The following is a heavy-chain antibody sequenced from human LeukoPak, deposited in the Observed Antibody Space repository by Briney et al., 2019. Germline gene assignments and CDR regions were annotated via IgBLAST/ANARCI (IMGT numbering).Heavy chain of an antibody. Sequence: SETLSPTCAVYGGSFSGYYWSWIRQPPGKGLEWIGEINHSGSTNYNPSLKSRVTISVDTSKNQFSLKLSSVTAADTAVYYCARERVTHQYRHRSGYFDYWGQGTLVTVSS. CDR1: GGSFSGYY. J-gene: IGHJ4*02. CDR2: INHSGST. CDR3: ARERVTHQYRHRSGYFDY. V-gene: IGHV4-34*01. D-gene: IGHD1-1*01.